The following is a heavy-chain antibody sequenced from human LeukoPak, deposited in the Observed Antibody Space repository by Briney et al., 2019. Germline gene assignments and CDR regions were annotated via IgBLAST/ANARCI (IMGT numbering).Heavy chain of an antibody. Sequence: GGSLRLSCAASGFTFSSYAMSWVRQAPGKGLEWVSAISGSGGSTYYADSVKGRFTISRDNSKNTLYLQMNSLRAEDTAVYYCAEADSSSWTYYYYYYMDVWGKGTTVTVSS. J-gene: IGHJ6*03. CDR2: ISGSGGST. CDR1: GFTFSSYA. V-gene: IGHV3-23*01. D-gene: IGHD6-13*01. CDR3: AEADSSSWTYYYYYYMDV.